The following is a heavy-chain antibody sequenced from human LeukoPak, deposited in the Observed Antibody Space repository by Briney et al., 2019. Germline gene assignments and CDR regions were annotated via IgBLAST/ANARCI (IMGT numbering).Heavy chain of an antibody. J-gene: IGHJ4*02. CDR3: VRDRELNY. V-gene: IGHV4-34*01. D-gene: IGHD1-7*01. Sequence: SETLSLTCAVYGGSFSGYYWSWIRQPPGKGLEWIGEINHSGSTNYNPSLKSRVTISVDTSKNQFSLKLTSVTAADTAVYYCVRDRELNYWGQGTLVTVSS. CDR2: INHSGST. CDR1: GGSFSGYY.